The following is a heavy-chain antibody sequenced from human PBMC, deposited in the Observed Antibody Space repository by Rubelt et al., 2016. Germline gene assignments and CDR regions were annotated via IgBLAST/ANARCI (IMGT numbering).Heavy chain of an antibody. CDR1: GYSFTTYS. V-gene: IGHV1-3*01. Sequence: QVQLVQSGAEVKKPGASVKVSCKAAGYSFTTYSIHWVRQAPGQRLEWMGWINAGNGNTNYAQKLQGRVTMTPDTSTGTAYMELRSLRSDDTAVYYCASDADYYDSSGYYPYWGQGTLVTVSS. D-gene: IGHD3-22*01. CDR3: ASDADYYDSSGYYPY. CDR2: INAGNGNT. J-gene: IGHJ4*02.